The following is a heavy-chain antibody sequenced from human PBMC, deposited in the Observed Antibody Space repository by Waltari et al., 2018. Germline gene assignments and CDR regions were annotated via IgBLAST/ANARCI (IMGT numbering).Heavy chain of an antibody. D-gene: IGHD2-15*01. J-gene: IGHJ6*02. Sequence: QVQLQQWGAGLFQSSATLSLTCAVYGGSFTGYSWGWVRQPPGKGLEWIGEINHAGYNNHNPSLRSRVTMSADTSKSQFSLKLNSVTAADTAVYYCVRLEDCTGPGGHCYSGDPFALDVWGQGTTVTVSS. CDR3: VRLEDCTGPGGHCYSGDPFALDV. CDR1: GGSFTGYS. V-gene: IGHV4-34*02. CDR2: INHAGYN.